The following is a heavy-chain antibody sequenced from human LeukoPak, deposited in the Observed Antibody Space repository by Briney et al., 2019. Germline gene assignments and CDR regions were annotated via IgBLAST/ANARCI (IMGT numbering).Heavy chain of an antibody. D-gene: IGHD6-13*01. Sequence: GGSLRLSCTASGFTVINYSMNWVRQAPGKGLEWGSSISTNSAFIYYADSVRGRFTISRDNSNNTLYLQMNSLRAEDTAVYYCAKRVKQQLETWARWFDPWGQGTLVTVSS. J-gene: IGHJ5*02. CDR3: AKRVKQQLETWARWFDP. CDR1: GFTVINYS. V-gene: IGHV3-21*04. CDR2: ISTNSAFI.